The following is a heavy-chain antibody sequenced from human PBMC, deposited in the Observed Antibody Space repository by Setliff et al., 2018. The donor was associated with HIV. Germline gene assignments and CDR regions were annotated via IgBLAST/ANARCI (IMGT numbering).Heavy chain of an antibody. CDR2: IYHSGSA. CDR1: GGSISSGGFY. CDR3: ARLGDSGYDFRGYFDY. J-gene: IGHJ4*02. D-gene: IGHD5-12*01. Sequence: ASETLSLTCTVSGGSISSGGFYWSWIRQHPGKGLEWIGYIYHSGSAYYNPSLKSRVTISVDTSKNQFSLKLSSVTAADTAVYYCARLGDSGYDFRGYFDYWGQGKLVTVSS. V-gene: IGHV4-31*03.